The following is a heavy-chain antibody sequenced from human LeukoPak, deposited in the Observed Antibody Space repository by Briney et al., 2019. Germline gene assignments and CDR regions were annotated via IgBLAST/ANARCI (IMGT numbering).Heavy chain of an antibody. D-gene: IGHD2-2*01. V-gene: IGHV3-21*01. J-gene: IGHJ4*02. CDR1: GFTFSSYS. CDR2: ISSSSSYI. CDR3: ASSTSWLGWWCFDY. Sequence: PGGSLRLSCAASGFTFSSYSMNWVRQAPGKGLEWVSSISSSSSYIYYADSVKGRFTISRDNAKNSLYLQMNSLRAEDTAVYYCASSTSWLGWWCFDYWGQGTLVTVSS.